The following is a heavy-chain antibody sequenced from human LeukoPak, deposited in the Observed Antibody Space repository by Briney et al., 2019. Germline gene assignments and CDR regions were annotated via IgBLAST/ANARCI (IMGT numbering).Heavy chain of an antibody. V-gene: IGHV3-7*03. CDR2: IKQDGSEK. CDR3: ARAPKGSGYWYFDL. Sequence: GGSLRLSCAASGFTFSNYWMSWVRQAPGKGLEWVANIKQDGSEKYYVDSVKGRFTISRDNTKNSLYLQMNSLRVEDTAVYYCARAPKGSGYWYFDLWGRGTLVTVSS. D-gene: IGHD6-19*01. J-gene: IGHJ2*01. CDR1: GFTFSNYW.